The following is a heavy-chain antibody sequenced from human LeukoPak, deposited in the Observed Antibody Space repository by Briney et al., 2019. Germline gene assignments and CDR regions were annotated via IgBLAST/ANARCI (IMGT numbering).Heavy chain of an antibody. D-gene: IGHD5-18*01. Sequence: SQTLSLTCTVSGGSISSGDYYWSWIRQPPGKGLEWIGYIYYSGSTYYNPSLKSRVTISVDTSKNQFSLKLSSVTTADTAVYYYARVRRVQLWLMGYYYYYMDVWGKGTTVTVSS. CDR2: IYYSGST. J-gene: IGHJ6*03. CDR3: ARVRRVQLWLMGYYYYYMDV. V-gene: IGHV4-30-4*08. CDR1: GGSISSGDYY.